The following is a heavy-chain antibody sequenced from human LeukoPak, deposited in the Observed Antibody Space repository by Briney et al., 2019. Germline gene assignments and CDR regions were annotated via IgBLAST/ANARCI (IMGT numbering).Heavy chain of an antibody. J-gene: IGHJ3*02. CDR3: ARESWSDSVAFDI. Sequence: GGSLRLSCAASGFNFSSYAMHWVRQAPGEGLEWVGLISYGGIDKSYADSVKGRFTISRDSSKRTLYLQMNSLRAEDAAMYYCARESWSDSVAFDIWGLGTMVIVSS. V-gene: IGHV3-30*04. CDR2: ISYGGIDK. CDR1: GFNFSSYA. D-gene: IGHD3-3*01.